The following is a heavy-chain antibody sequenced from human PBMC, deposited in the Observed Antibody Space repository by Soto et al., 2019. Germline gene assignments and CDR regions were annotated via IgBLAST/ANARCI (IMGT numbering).Heavy chain of an antibody. CDR3: AGEGDRAARNNWFDP. V-gene: IGHV3-48*02. D-gene: IGHD6-6*01. Sequence: ESGGGLVQPGGSLRLSCAASGFTFSSYSMNWVRQAPGKGLEWVSYISSSSSTIYYADSVKGRFTISRDNAKNSLYLQMSSLRDEDTAVYYCAGEGDRAARNNWFDPWGQGTLVTVSS. CDR1: GFTFSSYS. J-gene: IGHJ5*02. CDR2: ISSSSSTI.